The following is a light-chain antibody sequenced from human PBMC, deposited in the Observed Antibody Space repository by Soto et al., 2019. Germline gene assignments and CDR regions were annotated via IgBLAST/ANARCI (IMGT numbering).Light chain of an antibody. CDR2: SAS. CDR3: QHYNNWPPLT. CDR1: QNININ. V-gene: IGKV3D-15*01. J-gene: IGKJ4*01. Sequence: EVVMTQSPATLSVSPGERASLSCRASQNININLAWYQQKPGQAPSLLIYSASTRATGIPARFSGSGSGTEFTLTISSLQSEDFAVYYCQHYNNWPPLTFGGGTKVEIK.